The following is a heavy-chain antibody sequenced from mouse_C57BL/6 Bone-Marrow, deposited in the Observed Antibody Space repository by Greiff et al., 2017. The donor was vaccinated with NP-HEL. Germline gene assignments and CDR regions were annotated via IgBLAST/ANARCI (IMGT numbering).Heavy chain of an antibody. Sequence: EVMLVESGGGLVQSGRSLRLSCATSGFTFSDFYMEWVRQAPGKGLEWIAASRNKANDYTTEYSASVKGRFIVSRDTSQSILYLQMNALRAEDTAIYYCARECMDYWGQGTSVTVSS. CDR1: GFTFSDFY. CDR3: ARECMDY. V-gene: IGHV7-1*01. J-gene: IGHJ4*01. CDR2: SRNKANDYTT.